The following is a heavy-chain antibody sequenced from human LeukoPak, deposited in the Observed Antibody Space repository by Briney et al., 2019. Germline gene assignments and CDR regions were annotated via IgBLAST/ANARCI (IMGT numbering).Heavy chain of an antibody. Sequence: SESLSLTCTVSGGSISSYYWSWIRQPAGKGLEWIGRIYTSGSTNYNPSLKSRVTMSVDTSKNQFSLKLSSVTAADTAVYYCARDQNPGVYFDYWGQGTLVTVSS. CDR3: ARDQNPGVYFDY. V-gene: IGHV4-4*07. CDR1: GGSISSYY. D-gene: IGHD1-14*01. CDR2: IYTSGST. J-gene: IGHJ4*02.